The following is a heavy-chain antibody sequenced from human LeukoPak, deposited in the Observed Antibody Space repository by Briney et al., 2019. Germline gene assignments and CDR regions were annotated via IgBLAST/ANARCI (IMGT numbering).Heavy chain of an antibody. CDR2: INHSGST. J-gene: IGHJ4*02. CDR1: DGSFSGCY. CDR3: ARHGDYGGYYFDY. V-gene: IGHV4-34*01. Sequence: SETLSLTCAVYDGSFSGCYWSWIRQPPGKGLEWIGEINHSGSTNYNPSLKSRVTISVDTSKNQFSLKLSSVTAADTAVYYCARHGDYGGYYFDYWGQGTLVTVSS. D-gene: IGHD4-17*01.